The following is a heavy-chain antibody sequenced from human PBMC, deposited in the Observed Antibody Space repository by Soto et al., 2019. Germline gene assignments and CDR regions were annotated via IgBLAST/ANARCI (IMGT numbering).Heavy chain of an antibody. CDR1: GFTFSSYG. Sequence: PGGSLRLSCAASGFTFSSYGMHWVRQAPGKGLEWVAVISYDGSNKYYADSVKGRFTISRDNSKNTLYLQMNSLRAEDTAVYYCAKDMVYGMDVWGQGTTVTVSS. CDR3: AKDMVYGMDV. D-gene: IGHD2-8*01. CDR2: ISYDGSNK. J-gene: IGHJ6*02. V-gene: IGHV3-30*18.